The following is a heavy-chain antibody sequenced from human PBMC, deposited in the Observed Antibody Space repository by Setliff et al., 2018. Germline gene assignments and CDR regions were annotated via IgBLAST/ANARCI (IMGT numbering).Heavy chain of an antibody. D-gene: IGHD6-13*01. CDR3: ARFAGSSWVDY. CDR2: ISHSGSA. Sequence: KASETLSLTCAVYGGSFSGYYWGWIRQPPGKGLEWIGSISHSGSAYYNPSLTSRVTISLDMSKNQFSLKLSSVTAADTAMYYCARFAGSSWVDYWGQGTLVTVSS. J-gene: IGHJ4*02. CDR1: GGSFSGYY. V-gene: IGHV4-38-2*01.